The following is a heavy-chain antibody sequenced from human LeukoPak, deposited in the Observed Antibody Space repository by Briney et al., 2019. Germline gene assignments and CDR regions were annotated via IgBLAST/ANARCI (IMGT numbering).Heavy chain of an antibody. CDR2: ISSSSSTI. V-gene: IGHV3-48*01. CDR1: GFTFSSYS. J-gene: IGHJ3*02. D-gene: IGHD3-22*01. Sequence: GGSLRLSRAASGFTFSSYSMNWVRQAPGKGLEWVSYISSSSSTIYYADSVKGRFTISRDNAKNSLYLQMNRLRAEDTAVYYCVRDHHRRHYDSQARDTFDIWGQGTMVTVSS. CDR3: VRDHHRRHYDSQARDTFDI.